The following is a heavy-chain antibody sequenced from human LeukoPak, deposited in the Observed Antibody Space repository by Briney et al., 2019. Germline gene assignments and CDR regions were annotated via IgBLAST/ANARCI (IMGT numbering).Heavy chain of an antibody. CDR1: GYTFTGYY. Sequence: ASVKVSCKASGYTFTGYYMHWVRQAPGQGLEWMGWINPNSGGTNYAQKFQGRVTMTRDTSISTAYMELRSLRSDDTAVYYCARDGYCSGGSCSEYWGQGTLVTVSS. D-gene: IGHD2-15*01. V-gene: IGHV1-2*02. J-gene: IGHJ4*02. CDR2: INPNSGGT. CDR3: ARDGYCSGGSCSEY.